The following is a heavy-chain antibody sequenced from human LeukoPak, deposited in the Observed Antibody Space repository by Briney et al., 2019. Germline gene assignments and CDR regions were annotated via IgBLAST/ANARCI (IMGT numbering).Heavy chain of an antibody. J-gene: IGHJ4*02. Sequence: SETLSLTCTVSGGSISSGDFYWSWIRQPPGKGLEWMGYIYYSGSTYYNPSLKSRVTISVDTSKNQFSLKLSSVTAADTAVYYCARVVAYGSGSAYFDYWGQGTLVTVSS. CDR1: GGSISSGDFY. CDR2: IYYSGST. V-gene: IGHV4-30-4*01. D-gene: IGHD3-10*01. CDR3: ARVVAYGSGSAYFDY.